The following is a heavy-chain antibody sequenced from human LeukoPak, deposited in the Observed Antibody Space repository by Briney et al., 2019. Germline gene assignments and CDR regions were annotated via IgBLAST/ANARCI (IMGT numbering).Heavy chain of an antibody. CDR1: GGSISSTSYY. J-gene: IGHJ4*02. CDR3: ARVIAARPDFGCFDY. CDR2: IYYSGST. V-gene: IGHV4-39*07. D-gene: IGHD6-6*01. Sequence: PSETLSLTCTVSGGSISSTSYYWGWIRQPPGKGLEWIGNIYYSGSTYYNPSLKSRVTISVDTSKNQFSLKLSSVTAADTAVYYCARVIAARPDFGCFDYWGQGTLVTVSS.